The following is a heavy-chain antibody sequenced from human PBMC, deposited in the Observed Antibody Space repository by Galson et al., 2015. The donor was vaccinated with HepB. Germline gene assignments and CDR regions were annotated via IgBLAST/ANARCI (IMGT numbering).Heavy chain of an antibody. V-gene: IGHV1-2*04. CDR1: GYTFTGYY. Sequence: SVKVSCKASGYTFTGYYMHWVRQAPGQGLEWMGWINPNSGGTNYAQKFQGWVTMTRDTSISTAYMELRSLRSDDTAVYYCARGLPDHYYYYMDVWGKGTTVTVSS. CDR2: INPNSGGT. D-gene: IGHD1-14*01. CDR3: ARGLPDHYYYYMDV. J-gene: IGHJ6*03.